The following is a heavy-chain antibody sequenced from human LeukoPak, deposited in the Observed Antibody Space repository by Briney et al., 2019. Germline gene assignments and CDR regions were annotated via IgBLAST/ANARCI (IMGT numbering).Heavy chain of an antibody. V-gene: IGHV3-23*01. CDR3: AKGLDGEQDY. J-gene: IGHJ4*02. D-gene: IGHD1-26*01. Sequence: GGSLRLSCAASGFTFSSYAMSWVRQAPGKGLEWVTAISGSGGSTYYADSVKGRFTISRDNSKNTQYLQMNSLRAEDTAVYYCAKGLDGEQDYWGQGTLVTVSS. CDR1: GFTFSSYA. CDR2: ISGSGGST.